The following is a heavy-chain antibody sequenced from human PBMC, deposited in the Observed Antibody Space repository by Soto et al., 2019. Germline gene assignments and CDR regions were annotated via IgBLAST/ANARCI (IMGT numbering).Heavy chain of an antibody. CDR3: ARSGIAAAVGRAMSCCPIDY. J-gene: IGHJ4*02. CDR2: IYYSGST. D-gene: IGHD6-13*01. V-gene: IGHV4-31*02. CDR1: GGGH. Sequence: GGGHRSMKRQNPGKGRGWIGYIYYSGSTYYNPSLKSRVTISVDTSKNQFSLKLSSVTAADTAVYYCARSGIAAAVGRAMSCCPIDYWGQGTLVTVSS.